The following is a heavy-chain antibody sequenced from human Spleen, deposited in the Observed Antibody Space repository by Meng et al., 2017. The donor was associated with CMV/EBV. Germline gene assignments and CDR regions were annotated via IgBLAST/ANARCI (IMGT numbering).Heavy chain of an antibody. J-gene: IGHJ4*02. V-gene: IGHV4-39*01. CDR1: GGSISSRSFY. CDR3: ARLERAPYYDYWSGHGN. Sequence: ESLKISCTVSGGSISSRSFYWGWNRLPPGKGLGWMGSIYYSGGTYYNPSLKSRVIISVDTSKNQFSLKLSSVTAADTAVYYCARLERAPYYDYWSGHGNWGQGTLVTVSS. D-gene: IGHD3-3*01. CDR2: IYYSGGT.